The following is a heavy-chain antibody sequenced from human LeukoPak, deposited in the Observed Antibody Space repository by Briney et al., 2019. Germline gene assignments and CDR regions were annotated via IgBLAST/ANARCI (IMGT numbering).Heavy chain of an antibody. CDR1: GFTFSSYA. Sequence: PGGSLRLSCEASGFTFSSYAMSWVRQAPGKGLEWVSAISGSGGSTYYADSVRGRFTVSRDNSKNTLYVQMNSLRAEDTAIYYCAKSGSSMPVAGTDYWGQGTLVTVSS. J-gene: IGHJ4*02. CDR2: ISGSGGST. D-gene: IGHD6-19*01. CDR3: AKSGSSMPVAGTDY. V-gene: IGHV3-23*01.